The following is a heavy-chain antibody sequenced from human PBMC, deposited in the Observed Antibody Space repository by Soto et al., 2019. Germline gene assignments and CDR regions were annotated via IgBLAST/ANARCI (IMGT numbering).Heavy chain of an antibody. Sequence: SVKVSCKASGGTLSSYTFSWVRQAPGQGLEWMGRVIPNIGVTNYAKKFQDRFTITVDMSTSTAYMELSSLRYEDTAVYYCAAEGSYDQRLSFDPWGQGTLVTVSS. CDR2: VIPNIGVT. D-gene: IGHD2-2*01. V-gene: IGHV1-69*02. CDR3: AAEGSYDQRLSFDP. J-gene: IGHJ5*02. CDR1: GGTLSSYT.